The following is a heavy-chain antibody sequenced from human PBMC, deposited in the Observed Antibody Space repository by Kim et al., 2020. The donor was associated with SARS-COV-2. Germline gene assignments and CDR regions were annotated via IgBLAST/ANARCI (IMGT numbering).Heavy chain of an antibody. CDR3: ARHHIEPPPGGYYYYGMDV. V-gene: IGHV1-2*02. Sequence: ASVKVSCKASGYTFTGYYMHWVRQAPGQGLEWMGWINPNSGGTNYAQKFQGRVTMTRDTSISTAYMELSRLRSDDTAVYYCARHHIEPPPGGYYYYGMDVWGQGTTVTVSS. D-gene: IGHD5-12*01. CDR1: GYTFTGYY. CDR2: INPNSGGT. J-gene: IGHJ6*02.